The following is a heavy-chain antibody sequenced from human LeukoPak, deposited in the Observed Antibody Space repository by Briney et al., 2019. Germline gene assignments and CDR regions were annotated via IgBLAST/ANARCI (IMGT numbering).Heavy chain of an antibody. D-gene: IGHD3-10*01. CDR2: INHSGST. Sequence: PSETLSLTCAVYGGSFSGYYWSWIRQPPGKGLEWIGEINHSGSTNYNPSLKSRVTISVDASKNQFSLKLSSVTAADTAVYYCARTGEGYGSGSYIDYWGQGTLVIVSS. V-gene: IGHV4-34*01. CDR1: GGSFSGYY. CDR3: ARTGEGYGSGSYIDY. J-gene: IGHJ4*02.